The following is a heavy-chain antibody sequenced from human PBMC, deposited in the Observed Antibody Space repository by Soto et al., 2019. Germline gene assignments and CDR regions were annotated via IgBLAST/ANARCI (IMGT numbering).Heavy chain of an antibody. CDR1: GESFSDYF. Sequence: QVQLQQWGAGLLKPSETLSLTCAVSGESFSDYFWSWIRQPPGKGLEWIGEIDQTGRTNYNPSLKSRVIMSVDTSKNQFSLNLSSVTAVDTAMYYCARGVGSGRDYGLDVWGQGTTVTVS. J-gene: IGHJ6*02. V-gene: IGHV4-34*01. CDR3: ARGVGSGRDYGLDV. CDR2: IDQTGRT. D-gene: IGHD3-10*01.